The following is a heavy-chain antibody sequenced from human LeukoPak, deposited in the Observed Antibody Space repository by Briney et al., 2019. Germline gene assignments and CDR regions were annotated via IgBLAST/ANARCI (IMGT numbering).Heavy chain of an antibody. Sequence: GGSLRLSCAASGFTFSSYAMSWVRQAPGKGLEWVSTISGSGSSTYYADSVKGRFTISRDNAKNSLYLQMNSLRGEDTAVYYCARGGNAYDYWGQGTLVTVSS. V-gene: IGHV3-23*01. CDR1: GFTFSSYA. CDR3: ARGGNAYDY. CDR2: ISGSGSST. J-gene: IGHJ4*02. D-gene: IGHD4-23*01.